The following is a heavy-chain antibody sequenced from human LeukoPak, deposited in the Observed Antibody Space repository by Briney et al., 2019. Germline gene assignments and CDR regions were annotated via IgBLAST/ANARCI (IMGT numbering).Heavy chain of an antibody. CDR2: ISSSGSTI. V-gene: IGHV3-48*03. CDR3: ARSYCSGGSCPWGFDY. Sequence: SGGSLRLSCAASGFTFNSHAMTWVRQAPGKGLEWVSYISSSGSTIYYADSVKGRFTISRDNAKNSLYLQMNSMRAEDTAVYYCARSYCSGGSCPWGFDYWGQGTLVTVSS. CDR1: GFTFNSHA. D-gene: IGHD2-15*01. J-gene: IGHJ4*02.